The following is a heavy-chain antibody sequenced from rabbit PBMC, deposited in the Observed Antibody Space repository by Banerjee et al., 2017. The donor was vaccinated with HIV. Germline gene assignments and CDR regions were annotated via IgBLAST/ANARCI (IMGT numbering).Heavy chain of an antibody. J-gene: IGHJ4*01. D-gene: IGHD2-1*01. CDR1: GFSFSNKYV. CDR3: AREDYSYDDYGDYDL. V-gene: IGHV1S45*01. Sequence: QEQLEESGGDLVKPEGSLTLTCTASGFSFSNKYVMCWVRQAPGKGLEWIGCINTSSGNTVYASWAKGRFTISKTSSTTVTLQMTSLTAADTATYFCAREDYSYDDYGDYDLWGQGTLVTVS. CDR2: INTSSGNT.